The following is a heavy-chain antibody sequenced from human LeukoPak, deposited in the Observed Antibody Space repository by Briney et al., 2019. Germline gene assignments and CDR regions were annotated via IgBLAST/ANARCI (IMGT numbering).Heavy chain of an antibody. CDR3: ARDRRYYDSSGYRYYFDY. V-gene: IGHV1-69*04. J-gene: IGHJ4*02. CDR2: IIPIFGIA. Sequence: SVKVSCKASGGTFSSYAIGWVRQAPGQGLEWMGRIIPIFGIANYAQKFQGRVTITADKSTSTAYMELSSLRSEDTAVYYCARDRRYYDSSGYRYYFDYWGQGTLVTVSS. D-gene: IGHD3-22*01. CDR1: GGTFSSYA.